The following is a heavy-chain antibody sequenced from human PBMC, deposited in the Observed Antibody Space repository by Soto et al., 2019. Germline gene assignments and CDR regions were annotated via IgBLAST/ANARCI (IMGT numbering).Heavy chain of an antibody. CDR3: AFYFYGSGTIRNWFDP. Sequence: QVQLVQSGAEVKKPGASVKVSCKASGYTFTSYGISWVRQAPGQGLEWMGWISAYNGNTNYAQKLQGRVTMTTDTSPSTAYLELRSLRSDDTVVYYCAFYFYGSGTIRNWFDPWCQGSLFTGSS. CDR2: ISAYNGNT. D-gene: IGHD3-10*01. V-gene: IGHV1-18*01. J-gene: IGHJ5*02. CDR1: GYTFTSYG.